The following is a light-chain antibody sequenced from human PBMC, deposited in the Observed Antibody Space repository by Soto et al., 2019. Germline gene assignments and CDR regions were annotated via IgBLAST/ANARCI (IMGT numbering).Light chain of an antibody. Sequence: EIVMTQSPATLSVSPGERATLSCRASQIVSSNLAWYQQKPGQAPRLLIYGASTRATGIPARFSGSGSGTEFTLTISGLQSEDFAVYYCQQYNNWPLTFGQGTRLEIK. CDR1: QIVSSN. CDR3: QQYNNWPLT. J-gene: IGKJ5*01. CDR2: GAS. V-gene: IGKV3-15*01.